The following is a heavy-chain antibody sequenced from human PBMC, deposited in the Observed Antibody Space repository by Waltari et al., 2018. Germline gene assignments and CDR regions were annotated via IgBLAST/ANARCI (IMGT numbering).Heavy chain of an antibody. Sequence: EVKLLESGGGLVQPGGSLRLSCAASGFIFNNYAMSWVRQAPGKGLESVSTFRGMPQTTYTADSVKGRFTISRDNSKNTMSLQMNSLRPEDTAIYYCAKATLGTCSGATCYYFDSWGQGTLVTVSS. V-gene: IGHV3-23*01. CDR3: AKATLGTCSGATCYYFDS. D-gene: IGHD2-15*01. J-gene: IGHJ4*02. CDR1: GFIFNNYA. CDR2: FRGMPQTT.